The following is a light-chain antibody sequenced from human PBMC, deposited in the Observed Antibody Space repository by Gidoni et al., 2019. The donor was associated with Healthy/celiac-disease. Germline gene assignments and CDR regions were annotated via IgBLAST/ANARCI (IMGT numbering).Light chain of an antibody. V-gene: IGKV4-1*01. Sequence: DIGTTESPDYLAVSLGERATSNCKSSQSVLYSSNNKNCLAWYQQKPGQPPQLLIYSASTRVSGVPPRFSGSGSRTAFTLTISSLQAEDVAVYYCQQYYSTPFTFXPXTKVDIK. CDR2: SAS. CDR1: QSVLYSSNNKNC. J-gene: IGKJ3*01. CDR3: QQYYSTPFT.